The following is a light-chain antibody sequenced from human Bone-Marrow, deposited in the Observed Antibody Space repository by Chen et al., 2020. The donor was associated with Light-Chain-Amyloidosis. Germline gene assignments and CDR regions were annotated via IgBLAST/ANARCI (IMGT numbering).Light chain of an antibody. J-gene: IGLJ3*02. V-gene: IGLV3-21*02. CDR1: NIGSTS. CDR3: QVWDRSSDRPV. Sequence: SYVLTQPSSVSVAPGQTATIACVGNNIGSTSVHWYQQTPGPAPLLVVYDDSARPSGIPERLSGSNSGNTATLTISRVEAGDEADYYCQVWDRSSDRPVFGGGTKLTVL. CDR2: DDS.